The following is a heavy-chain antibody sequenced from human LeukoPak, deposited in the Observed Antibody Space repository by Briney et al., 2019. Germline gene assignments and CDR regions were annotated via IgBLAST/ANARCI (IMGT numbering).Heavy chain of an antibody. V-gene: IGHV1-2*02. J-gene: IGHJ4*02. CDR3: ARDEDYGDYGPFDY. CDR2: INPNSGGT. Sequence: ASVKVSCKASGYTFTGYYMHWVRQAPGQGLEWMGWINPNSGGTNYAQKFQGRATMTRDTSISTAYMELSRLRSDDTAVYYCARDEDYGDYGPFDYWGQGTLVTVSS. D-gene: IGHD4-17*01. CDR1: GYTFTGYY.